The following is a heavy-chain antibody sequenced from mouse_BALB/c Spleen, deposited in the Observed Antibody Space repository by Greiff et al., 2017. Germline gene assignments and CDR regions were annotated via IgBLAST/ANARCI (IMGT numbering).Heavy chain of an antibody. CDR2: ISYSGST. CDR3: ARSGGLYGNYFDY. D-gene: IGHD2-1*01. CDR1: GYSITSDYA. Sequence: VQLKQSGPGLVKPSQSLSLTCTVTGYSITSDYAWNWIRQFPGNKLEWMGYISYSGSTSYNPSLKSRISITRDTSKNQFFLQLNSVTTEDTATYYCARSGGLYGNYFDYWGQGTTLTVSS. J-gene: IGHJ2*01. V-gene: IGHV3-2*02.